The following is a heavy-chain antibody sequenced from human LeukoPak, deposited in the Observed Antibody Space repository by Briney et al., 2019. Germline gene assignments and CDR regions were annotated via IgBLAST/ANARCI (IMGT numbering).Heavy chain of an antibody. D-gene: IGHD3-3*01. J-gene: IGHJ3*02. V-gene: IGHV4-61*02. Sequence: TSETLSLTCTVSGGSISSANYYWSWIRQPAGKALEWIGRIYTKGSTDYNSSLKSRVTISVDTSKNQFSLRLTSVTAADTAVYYCARFWLLDVVHRGIRPPRAFDIWGRGTMVTVAS. CDR3: ARFWLLDVVHRGIRPPRAFDI. CDR1: GGSISSANYY. CDR2: IYTKGST.